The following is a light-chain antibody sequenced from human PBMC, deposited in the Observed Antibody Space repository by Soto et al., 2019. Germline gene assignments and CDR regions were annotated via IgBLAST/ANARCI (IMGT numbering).Light chain of an antibody. Sequence: QSALTQPASVSGSPGQSITISCTGTSSDVGGYNYVSWYQQNPGKAPKLVIYNVSNRPSGVSDRFSGSKSGNTASLTISGLQAEDEADYYCSSYTSISTVVFGGGTKLTDL. J-gene: IGLJ2*01. V-gene: IGLV2-14*03. CDR3: SSYTSISTVV. CDR2: NVS. CDR1: SSDVGGYNY.